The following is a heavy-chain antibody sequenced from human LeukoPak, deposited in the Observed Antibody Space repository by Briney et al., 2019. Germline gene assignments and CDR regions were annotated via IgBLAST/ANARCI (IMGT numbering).Heavy chain of an antibody. CDR1: GYTFTRNY. J-gene: IGHJ5*02. V-gene: IGHV1-46*01. D-gene: IGHD3-3*01. CDR2: IDPSGGGT. CDR3: AREILEWSTNWFDP. Sequence: ASVKVSCKASGYTFTRNYINWLRQAPGQGLEWTGMIDPSGGGTAYAQKFQDRVTMTSDTSTSTVYMELSSLRSEDTAVYYCAREILEWSTNWFDPWGQGTLVTVSS.